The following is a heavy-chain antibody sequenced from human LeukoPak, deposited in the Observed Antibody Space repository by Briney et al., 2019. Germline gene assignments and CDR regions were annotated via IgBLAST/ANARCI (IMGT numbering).Heavy chain of an antibody. CDR2: INPNSGGT. V-gene: IGHV1-2*02. J-gene: IGHJ5*02. Sequence: ASVKVSCKASGYTFTGYYMHWVRQAPGQGLEWMGWINPNSGGTNYAQKLQGRVTMTTDTSTSTAYMELRSLRSDDTAVYYCARVIKGIAAAGTASGTNNWFDPWGQGTLVTVSS. CDR1: GYTFTGYY. CDR3: ARVIKGIAAAGTASGTNNWFDP. D-gene: IGHD6-13*01.